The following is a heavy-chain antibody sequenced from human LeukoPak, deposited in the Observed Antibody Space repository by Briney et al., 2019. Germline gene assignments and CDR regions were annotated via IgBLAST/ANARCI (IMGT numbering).Heavy chain of an antibody. Sequence: GGSLRLSCAASGFTFSSYGMHWVRQAPGKGLEWVAVISYDGSNKYYADSVKGRFTISRDNSKNTLYLQMNSLRAEDTAVYYCANYVDSYGDYGIDYWGQGTLVTVSS. CDR2: ISYDGSNK. V-gene: IGHV3-30*18. CDR3: ANYVDSYGDYGIDY. J-gene: IGHJ4*02. D-gene: IGHD4-17*01. CDR1: GFTFSSYG.